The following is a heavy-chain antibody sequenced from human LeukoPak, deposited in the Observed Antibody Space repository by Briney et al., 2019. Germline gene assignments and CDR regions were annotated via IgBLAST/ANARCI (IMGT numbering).Heavy chain of an antibody. CDR1: GYTFTSYD. CDR3: ARSSITIFGVVTTNFDY. CDR2: ISAYNGNT. Sequence: ASVKVSCRASGYTFTSYDINWVRQAPGQGLEWMGWISAYNGNTNYAQKLQGRVTMTTDTSTSTAYMELRSLRSDDTAVYYCARSSITIFGVVTTNFDYWGQGTLVTVSS. V-gene: IGHV1-18*01. D-gene: IGHD3-3*01. J-gene: IGHJ4*02.